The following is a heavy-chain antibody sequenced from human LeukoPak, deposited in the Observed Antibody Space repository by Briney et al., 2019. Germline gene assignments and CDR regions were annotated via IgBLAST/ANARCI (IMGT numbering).Heavy chain of an antibody. CDR2: ISYDGSNK. D-gene: IGHD6-19*01. Sequence: GGSLRPSCAASGFTFSSYGMHWVRQAPGKGLEWVAVISYDGSNKYYADSVKGRFTISRDNSKNTLYLQMNSLRAEDTAVYYCAKGGLSSGWYSAFDYWGQGTLVTVSS. CDR3: AKGGLSSGWYSAFDY. J-gene: IGHJ4*02. V-gene: IGHV3-30*18. CDR1: GFTFSSYG.